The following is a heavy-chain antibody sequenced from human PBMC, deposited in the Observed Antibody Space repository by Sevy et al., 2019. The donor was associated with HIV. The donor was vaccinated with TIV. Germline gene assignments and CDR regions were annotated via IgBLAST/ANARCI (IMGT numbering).Heavy chain of an antibody. J-gene: IGHJ4*02. D-gene: IGHD6-6*01. CDR1: GFTFGDFY. V-gene: IGHV3-74*01. Sequence: GRSLRLSCLTSGFTFGDFYMNWVRQGPGEGLVWVARLNGAGGDISYAPSVRGRFTISRDNTKNTLYLEMTSLRDEDTGVYYCFGSIRGSSEIDYWGQGTLVTVSS. CDR3: FGSIRGSSEIDY. CDR2: LNGAGGDI.